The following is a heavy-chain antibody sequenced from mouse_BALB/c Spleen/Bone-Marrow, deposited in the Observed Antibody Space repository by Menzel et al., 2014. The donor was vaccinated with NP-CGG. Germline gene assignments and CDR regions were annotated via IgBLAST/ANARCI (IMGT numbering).Heavy chain of an antibody. V-gene: IGHV2-9*02. CDR2: IWAGGIT. CDR3: ARGGYYKYDEDAMDY. J-gene: IGHJ4*01. CDR1: GFSLTSYG. D-gene: IGHD2-14*01. Sequence: VMPVESGPGLVAPSQSLSITCTVSGFSLTSYGVHWVRQPPGKGLEWLGVIWAGGITNYNSTLMSRLSINKDDSKSKVFLKMNGLQTDDTAMYYCARGGYYKYDEDAMDYWGQGTSVTVSS.